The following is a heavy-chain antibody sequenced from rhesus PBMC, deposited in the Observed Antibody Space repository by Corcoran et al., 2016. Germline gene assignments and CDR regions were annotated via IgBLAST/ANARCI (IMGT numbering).Heavy chain of an antibody. D-gene: IGHD3-3*01. V-gene: IGHV3-13*01. CDR3: TTQNYNIWTGYYLY. J-gene: IGHJ4*01. Sequence: EVQLVESGGGLAKTGGSLRLSCAASGFTFSNYYMHWVRQAKGTGLEWVGLIRNKPNNYTTEYAAAVKGRFTISRDDSKNTLYLQMSSLKTEDTALYYCTTQNYNIWTGYYLYWGQGVLVTVSS. CDR1: GFTFSNYY. CDR2: IRNKPNNYTT.